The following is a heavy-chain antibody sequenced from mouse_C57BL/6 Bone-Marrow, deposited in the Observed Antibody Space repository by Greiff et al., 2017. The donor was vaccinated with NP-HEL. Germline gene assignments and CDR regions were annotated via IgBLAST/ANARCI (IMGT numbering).Heavy chain of an antibody. D-gene: IGHD1-1*01. Sequence: EVKLVESGGGLVQPKGSLKLSCAASGFSFNTYAMNWVRQAPGKGLEWVARIRSKSNNYATYYADSVKDRFTISRDDSESMLYLQMNNLKTEDTAMYYCVRHDYYGSSSYAMDYWGQGTSVTVSS. CDR3: VRHDYYGSSSYAMDY. CDR1: GFSFNTYA. V-gene: IGHV10-1*01. CDR2: IRSKSNNYAT. J-gene: IGHJ4*01.